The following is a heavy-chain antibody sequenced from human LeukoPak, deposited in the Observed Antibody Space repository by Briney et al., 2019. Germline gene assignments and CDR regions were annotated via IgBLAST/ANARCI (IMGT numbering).Heavy chain of an antibody. CDR1: GYTFPGYY. CDR3: AREGGYRYQDYVDY. Sequence: ASVKVSCKASGYTFPGYYLHWVRQAPGQGLEWMGWINPNSGDTNYAQKSQGRGTMTSDTSISTAYMELRMLRCDDTGVDYCAREGGYRYQDYVDYWGQGTLVTGSS. V-gene: IGHV1-2*02. J-gene: IGHJ4*02. CDR2: INPNSGDT. D-gene: IGHD5-12*01.